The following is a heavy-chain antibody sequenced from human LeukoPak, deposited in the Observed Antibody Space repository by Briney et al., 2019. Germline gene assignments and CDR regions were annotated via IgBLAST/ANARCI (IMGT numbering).Heavy chain of an antibody. CDR2: FYYIGST. D-gene: IGHD2-2*01. Sequence: KSSETLSLTCTVSGGSISSSSSFWAWIRQPPGKGLEWIGSFYYIGSTYYNPSLKSRVTISVDTSKNQLSLKLNSVTAADTAVYYCARFIVVVPADPWGQGTLVTVSS. CDR3: ARFIVVVPADP. J-gene: IGHJ5*02. CDR1: GGSISSSSSF. V-gene: IGHV4-39*01.